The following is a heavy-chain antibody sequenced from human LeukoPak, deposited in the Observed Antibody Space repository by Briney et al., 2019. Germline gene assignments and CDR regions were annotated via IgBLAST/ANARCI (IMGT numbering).Heavy chain of an antibody. CDR1: GFTFDDYA. J-gene: IGHJ2*01. CDR2: ISWNSGSI. Sequence: PGRSLRLSCAASGFTFDDYAMHWVRQAPGKGLEWGSGISWNSGSIGYADSVKGRFTISRDNAKNSLYLQMNSLRAEDTALYYCAKGPMVRGVINWYFDLWGRGTLVTVSS. CDR3: AKGPMVRGVINWYFDL. V-gene: IGHV3-9*01. D-gene: IGHD3-10*01.